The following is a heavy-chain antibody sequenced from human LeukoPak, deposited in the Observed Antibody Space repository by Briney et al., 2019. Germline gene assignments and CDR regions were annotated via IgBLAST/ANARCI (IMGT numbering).Heavy chain of an antibody. V-gene: IGHV4-61*02. D-gene: IGHD3-9*01. CDR3: ARRYHGIVTGYYDAFDI. Sequence: PSETLSLTCTVSGGSISSGSQYWGWIRQPAGKGLEWIGRIYTSGSTNYNPSLKSRVTISVDTSKNQFSLKLSSVTAADTAVYYCARRYHGIVTGYYDAFDIWGQGTMVTVSS. CDR2: IYTSGST. CDR1: GGSISSGSQY. J-gene: IGHJ3*02.